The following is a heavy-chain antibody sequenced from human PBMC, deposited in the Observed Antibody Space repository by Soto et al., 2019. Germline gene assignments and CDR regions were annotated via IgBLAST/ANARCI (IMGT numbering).Heavy chain of an antibody. CDR2: IYYSGST. D-gene: IGHD3-10*01. CDR1: GGSISSGGYY. Sequence: PSETLSLTCAVSGGSISSGGYYWSWIRQPPGKGLEWIGYIYYSGSTNYNPSLKSRVTISVDTSKNQFSLKLSSVTAADTAVYYCARAPRGNYGYPSYFGYWGQGTLVTVSS. CDR3: ARAPRGNYGYPSYFGY. V-gene: IGHV4-61*08. J-gene: IGHJ4*02.